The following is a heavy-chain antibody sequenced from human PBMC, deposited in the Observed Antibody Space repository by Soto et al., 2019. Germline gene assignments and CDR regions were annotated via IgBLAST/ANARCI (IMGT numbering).Heavy chain of an antibody. Sequence: EVQLVESGGVVVQPGGSLRLSCAASGFTFDDYTMHWVRQAPGKGLEWVSLISWDGGSTYYADSVKGRFTISRDNXKNSLYLQMNSLRTEDTALYYCAKDISRGYDCFDYWGQGTLVTVSS. CDR2: ISWDGGST. D-gene: IGHD5-12*01. V-gene: IGHV3-43*01. CDR1: GFTFDDYT. CDR3: AKDISRGYDCFDY. J-gene: IGHJ4*02.